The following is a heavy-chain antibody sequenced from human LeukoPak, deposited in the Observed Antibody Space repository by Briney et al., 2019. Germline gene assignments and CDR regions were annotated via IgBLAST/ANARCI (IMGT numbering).Heavy chain of an antibody. CDR2: ISHSGYT. V-gene: IGHV4-30-4*01. Sequence: SETLSLTCTVSGGSISSGDYFWSWIRQPPGKGLEWIGYISHSGYTSYNPSLKSRVTISLDTSKSQVSLKLSSVTAADTAVYFCASLGGTYDYWGQGTLVTVSS. D-gene: IGHD1-26*01. CDR3: ASLGGTYDY. J-gene: IGHJ4*02. CDR1: GGSISSGDYF.